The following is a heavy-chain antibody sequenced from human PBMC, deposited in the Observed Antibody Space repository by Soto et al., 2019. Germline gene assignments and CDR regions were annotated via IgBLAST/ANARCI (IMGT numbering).Heavy chain of an antibody. J-gene: IGHJ4*02. CDR2: VRGNGDPP. Sequence: PGGSLRLSCSASGVTFCSYAMHWVRQAPGKGLEYVSGVRGNGDPPFYADSVKGRFTISRDNSKNTLYLQMSGLSADDTAVYYCVKSRGGNNFDFFDWGQGALVTVSS. V-gene: IGHV3-64D*06. CDR3: VKSRGGNNFDFFD. D-gene: IGHD5-12*01. CDR1: GVTFCSYA.